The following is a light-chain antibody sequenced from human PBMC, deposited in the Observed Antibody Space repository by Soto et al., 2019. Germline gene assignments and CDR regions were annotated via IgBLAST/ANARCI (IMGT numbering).Light chain of an antibody. CDR1: QTITFF. CDR3: QQSYSTPIT. CDR2: AAA. Sequence: DIQMTQSPSSLSASIGDRVTITCRASQTITFFLNGYQQKPGKAPKLLIYAAARLQSGVPSRFSGSGSGTDFTLTISSLQPEDSATYYCQQSYSTPITFGGGTKVEIK. J-gene: IGKJ4*01. V-gene: IGKV1-39*01.